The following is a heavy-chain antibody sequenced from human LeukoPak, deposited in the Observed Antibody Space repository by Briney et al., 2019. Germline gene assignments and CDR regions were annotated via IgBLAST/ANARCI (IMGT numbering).Heavy chain of an antibody. CDR1: GGSFSGYY. J-gene: IGHJ4*02. CDR2: INHSGST. D-gene: IGHD5-18*01. CDR3: ASGYSYGHFDY. Sequence: SETLSLTCAVYGGSFSGYYWSWIRQPPGKGLEWIGEINHSGSTNYNPSLKSRVTISVDTSKDQFSLKLSSVTAADTAVYYCASGYSYGHFDYWGQGTLVTVSS. V-gene: IGHV4-34*01.